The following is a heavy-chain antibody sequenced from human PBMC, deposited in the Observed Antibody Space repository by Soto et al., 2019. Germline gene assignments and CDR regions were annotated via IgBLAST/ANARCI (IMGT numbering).Heavy chain of an antibody. D-gene: IGHD6-13*01. CDR3: ARVFRRIAAAGTVYYYGMDV. Sequence: SETLSLTCAVYGGSFSGYYWSWIRQPPGKGLEWIGEINHSGSTNYNPSLKSRVTISVDTSKNQFSLKLSSVTAADTAAYYCARVFRRIAAAGTVYYYGMDVWGQGTTVTVSS. V-gene: IGHV4-34*01. J-gene: IGHJ6*02. CDR2: INHSGST. CDR1: GGSFSGYY.